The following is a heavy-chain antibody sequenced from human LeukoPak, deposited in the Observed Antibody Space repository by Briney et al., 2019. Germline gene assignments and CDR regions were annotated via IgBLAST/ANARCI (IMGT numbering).Heavy chain of an antibody. J-gene: IGHJ3*02. CDR1: GYTFTSYG. Sequence: ASVKVSCKASGYTFTSYGISWVRQAPGQGLEWMGWISAYNGNTNYAQKLQGRVTMTTDTSTSTAYMELRSLRSDDTAVYYCATLQQCSGGTCHPWTDAFHIWGQGTVVTVST. V-gene: IGHV1-18*01. CDR2: ISAYNGNT. D-gene: IGHD2-15*01. CDR3: ATLQQCSGGTCHPWTDAFHI.